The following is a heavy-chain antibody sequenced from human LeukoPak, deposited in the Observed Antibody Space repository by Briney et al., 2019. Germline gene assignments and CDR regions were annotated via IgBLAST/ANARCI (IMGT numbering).Heavy chain of an antibody. CDR1: GESVSVNTTA. CDR2: TYSRSRCYH. Sequence: SQALSLTFASSGESVSVNTTAWNWIRQSPARGLEWLGSTYSRSRCYHYDAVAVTSLISISADTTKNQFALKLSEVTADGTVVYFCARGISRFNWFDTWGQGTLVTVSS. V-gene: IGHV6-1*01. J-gene: IGHJ5*02. CDR3: ARGISRFNWFDT. D-gene: IGHD3-10*01.